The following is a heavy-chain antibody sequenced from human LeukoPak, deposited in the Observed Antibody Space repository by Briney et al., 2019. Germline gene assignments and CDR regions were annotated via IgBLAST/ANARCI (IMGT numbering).Heavy chain of an antibody. J-gene: IGHJ6*03. V-gene: IGHV4-59*01. Sequence: SETLSLTCTVSGGSISSYYWSWIRQPPGKGLEWIGYIYYSGSTNNNPSLKSRVTISVDTSKNQFSLKLSSVTAADTAVYYCARVPRTHYYYYYMDVWGKGTTVTVSS. CDR1: GGSISSYY. D-gene: IGHD2-2*01. CDR2: IYYSGST. CDR3: ARVPRTHYYYYYMDV.